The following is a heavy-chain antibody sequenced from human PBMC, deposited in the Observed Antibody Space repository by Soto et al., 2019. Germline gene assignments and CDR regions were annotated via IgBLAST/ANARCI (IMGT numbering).Heavy chain of an antibody. Sequence: QEELVESGGGVVQPVRSLRLSCAASGFIFNTYGMHWVRQAPGKGLEWVAVISYDGKYIYYADSVKGRFIISRDNSKNTLYLQMSSLRPEDTAVYFCAKGSKAGDGYNPVDYYVHGMDVWGQGTTVTVSS. J-gene: IGHJ6*02. CDR2: ISYDGKYI. V-gene: IGHV3-30*18. CDR3: AKGSKAGDGYNPVDYYVHGMDV. D-gene: IGHD5-12*01. CDR1: GFIFNTYG.